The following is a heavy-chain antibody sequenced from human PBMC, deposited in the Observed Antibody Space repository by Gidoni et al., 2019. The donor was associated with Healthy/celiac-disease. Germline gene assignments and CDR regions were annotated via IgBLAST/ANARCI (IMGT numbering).Heavy chain of an antibody. Sequence: EVQLVESGGGLVKPGGSLRLSCAASEFPFSSYSMTWVRQAPGKGLEWVSSISSSSSYIYYADSVKGRFTISRDNAKTSLYLQMNSLRAEDTAVYYCASFDYYDSSGYSWCQGTLVTVSS. V-gene: IGHV3-21*01. CDR3: ASFDYYDSSGYS. CDR2: ISSSSSYI. J-gene: IGHJ4*02. D-gene: IGHD3-22*01. CDR1: EFPFSSYS.